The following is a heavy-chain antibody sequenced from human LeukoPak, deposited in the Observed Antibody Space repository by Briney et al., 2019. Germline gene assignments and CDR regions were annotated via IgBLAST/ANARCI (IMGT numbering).Heavy chain of an antibody. J-gene: IGHJ4*02. CDR3: AREARGSFYDY. CDR2: IRYDGSNK. CDR1: GFTFSSYA. D-gene: IGHD1-26*01. Sequence: PGGSLRLSCAASGFTFSSYAMSWVRQSPGKGLEWVAFIRYDGSNKYYADSVKGRFTISRDNPKNSLFLQMDSLRAEDTAMYYCAREARGSFYDYWGRGALVTVSS. V-gene: IGHV3-30*02.